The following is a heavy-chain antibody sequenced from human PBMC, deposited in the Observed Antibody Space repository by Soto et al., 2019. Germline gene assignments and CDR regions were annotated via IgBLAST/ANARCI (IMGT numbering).Heavy chain of an antibody. CDR1: PTDLNTFS. CDR2: ISASGGRT. Sequence: GGSLRLPCAPSPTDLNTFSMTWLRQDTGQGKERVAAISASGGRTLYADSVKGRLSISRDNSKSTVHVQMNNLRAEAPAIYFCAKDPGYTTESYYVALCDSWGRGTPVTVGS. J-gene: IGHJ4*02. CDR3: AKDPGYTTESYYVALCDS. D-gene: IGHD3-16*01. V-gene: IGHV3-23*01.